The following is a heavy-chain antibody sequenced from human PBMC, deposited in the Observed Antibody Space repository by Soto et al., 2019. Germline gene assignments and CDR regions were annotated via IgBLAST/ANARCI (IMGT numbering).Heavy chain of an antibody. V-gene: IGHV1-69*04. CDR3: ARDASNYDILTGYYGQFDP. CDR2: IIPILGIA. J-gene: IGHJ5*02. CDR1: GGTFSSYT. D-gene: IGHD3-9*01. Sequence: SVKVSCKASGGTFSSYTISWVRQAPGQGLERMGRIIPILGIANYAQKFQGRVTITADKSTSTAYMELSSLRSEDTAVYYCARDASNYDILTGYYGQFDPWGQGTLVTVSS.